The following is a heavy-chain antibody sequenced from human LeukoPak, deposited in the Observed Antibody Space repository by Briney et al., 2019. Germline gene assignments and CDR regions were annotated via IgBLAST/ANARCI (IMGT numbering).Heavy chain of an antibody. CDR1: GGSISSYY. CDR3: ARGGGLQQWLVHNNWFDA. J-gene: IGHJ5*02. CDR2: IYYSGST. V-gene: IGHV4-59*01. D-gene: IGHD6-19*01. Sequence: PSETLSLTCTVSGGSISSYYWSWIRQPPGKGLEWIGYIYYSGSTNYNPSLKSRVTISVDTSKNQFSLKLSSVTAADTAVYYCARGGGLQQWLVHNNWFDAWGQGTLVTVSS.